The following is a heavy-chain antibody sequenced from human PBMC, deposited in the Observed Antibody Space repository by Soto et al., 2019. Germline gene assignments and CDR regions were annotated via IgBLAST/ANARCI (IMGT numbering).Heavy chain of an antibody. CDR1: GGTFSSYA. V-gene: IGHV1-69*13. J-gene: IGHJ6*02. Sequence: SVKVSCKASGGTFSSYAISWVRQAPGQGLEWMGGIIPIFGTANYAQKFQGRVTITADESTSTAYMQLSSLRSEDTAVYYCARDRDHIVVVLPYYYCMDVWGQGTTVTVSS. CDR3: ARDRDHIVVVLPYYYCMDV. CDR2: IIPIFGTA. D-gene: IGHD2-2*01.